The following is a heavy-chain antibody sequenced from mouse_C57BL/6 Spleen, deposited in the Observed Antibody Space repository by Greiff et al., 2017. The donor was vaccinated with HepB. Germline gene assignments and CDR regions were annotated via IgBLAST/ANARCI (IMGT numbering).Heavy chain of an antibody. V-gene: IGHV1-15*01. CDR1: GYTFTDYE. J-gene: IGHJ4*01. Sequence: QVQLQQSGAELVRPGASVTLSCKASGYTFTDYEMPWVKQTPVHGLEWIGAIDPETGGTAYNQKFKGKAILTADKSSSTAYMELRSLTSEDSAVYYCTRRYYGSSYAMDYWGQGTSVTVSS. CDR3: TRRYYGSSYAMDY. CDR2: IDPETGGT. D-gene: IGHD1-1*01.